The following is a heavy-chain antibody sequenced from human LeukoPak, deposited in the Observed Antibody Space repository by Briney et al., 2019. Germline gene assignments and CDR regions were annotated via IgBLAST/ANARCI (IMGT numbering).Heavy chain of an antibody. V-gene: IGHV3-66*01. CDR2: LHRDGTT. Sequence: GGSLRLSCAASGFTVSTNYMSWGRLAPGKGLEWVSLLHRDGTTHYAESVKGRFTISTDNSKNTLSLQMNSLRVEDTAVYYCAGRRKEAAAYDHWGQGTLVTVSS. CDR1: GFTVSTNY. J-gene: IGHJ4*02. CDR3: AGRRKEAAAYDH. D-gene: IGHD6-13*01.